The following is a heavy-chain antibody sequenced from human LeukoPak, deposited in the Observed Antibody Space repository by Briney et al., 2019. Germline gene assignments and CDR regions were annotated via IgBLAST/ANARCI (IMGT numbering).Heavy chain of an antibody. CDR3: AKVTAARSYYYYGMDV. CDR1: GFTFSSYG. Sequence: PGGSLRLSCAASGFTFSSYGMHWVRQAPGKGLEWVAVISYDGSNKYYADSVKGRFTISRDNSKNTLYLQMNSLRAEGTAVYYCAKVTAARSYYYYGMDVWGQGTTVTVSS. J-gene: IGHJ6*02. D-gene: IGHD6-6*01. V-gene: IGHV3-30*18. CDR2: ISYDGSNK.